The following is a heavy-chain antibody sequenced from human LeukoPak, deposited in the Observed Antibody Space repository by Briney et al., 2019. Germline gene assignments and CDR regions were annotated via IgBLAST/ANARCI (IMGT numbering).Heavy chain of an antibody. CDR2: IYYSGST. V-gene: IGHV4-39*01. J-gene: IGHJ4*02. CDR1: GGSISCSSYY. CDR3: ARRITIFGVVRGKSFDY. D-gene: IGHD3-3*01. Sequence: SETLSLTCTVSGGSISCSSYYWGWIRQPPGKGLEWIGSIYYSGSTYYNPSLKSRVTISVDTSKNQFSLKLSSVTAADTAVYYCARRITIFGVVRGKSFDYWGQGTLVTVSS.